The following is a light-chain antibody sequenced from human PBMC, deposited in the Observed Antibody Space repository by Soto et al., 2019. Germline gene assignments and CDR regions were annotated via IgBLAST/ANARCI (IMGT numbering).Light chain of an antibody. CDR1: QSVDKF. CDR3: QQRKHWPPIT. CDR2: DSS. Sequence: EVELTQSPATLSLSPGETATLSCRASQSVDKFLAWYQQRPGQPPRLLIFDSSNRATAVPVRFSGSGSGTVFTLTIGSLEPEDSAVYYCQQRKHWPPITFGPGTRLEI. V-gene: IGKV3-11*01. J-gene: IGKJ5*01.